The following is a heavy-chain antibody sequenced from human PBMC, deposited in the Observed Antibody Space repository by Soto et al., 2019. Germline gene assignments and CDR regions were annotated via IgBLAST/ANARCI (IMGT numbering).Heavy chain of an antibody. J-gene: IGHJ4*02. Sequence: GGSLRLSCAASGFTFDDYVMHWVRQAPGKGLEWVSGISWNSGSIGYADSVKGRFTISRDNAKNSLYLQMNSLRAEDTALYYCAKDSGMIAFGGVIVLNYFDYWGQGTRVPVSS. CDR3: AKDSGMIAFGGVIVLNYFDY. D-gene: IGHD3-16*02. V-gene: IGHV3-9*01. CDR2: ISWNSGSI. CDR1: GFTFDDYV.